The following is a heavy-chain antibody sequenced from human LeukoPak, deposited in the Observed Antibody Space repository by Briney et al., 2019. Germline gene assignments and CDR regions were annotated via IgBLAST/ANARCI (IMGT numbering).Heavy chain of an antibody. V-gene: IGHV3-49*04. CDR2: IQAKAYGGAT. D-gene: IGHD2-2*01. J-gene: IGHJ4*02. CDR3: TRAPHPRCSSSGCYLDY. CDR1: GFTFGDYA. Sequence: GGSLRLSCSTSGFTFGDYAMSWVRQAPGKGLEWVGFIQAKAYGGATKCAACVNGRFSISRNDSQSIATLQMNDLKTEDTAVYYCTRAPHPRCSSSGCYLDYWGQGTLVTVSS.